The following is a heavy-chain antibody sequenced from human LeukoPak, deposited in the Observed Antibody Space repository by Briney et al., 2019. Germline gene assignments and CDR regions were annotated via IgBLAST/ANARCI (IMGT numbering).Heavy chain of an antibody. V-gene: IGHV3-30-3*01. CDR3: ARDLYCTNGVCYPGKSYYYGMDV. Sequence: GGSLRLSYAASGFTFSSYAMHWVRQAPGKGLEWVAVISYDGSNKYYADSVKGRFTISRDNSKNTLYLQMNSLRAEDTAVYYCARDLYCTNGVCYPGKSYYYGMDVWGQGTTVTVSS. J-gene: IGHJ6*02. D-gene: IGHD2-8*01. CDR1: GFTFSSYA. CDR2: ISYDGSNK.